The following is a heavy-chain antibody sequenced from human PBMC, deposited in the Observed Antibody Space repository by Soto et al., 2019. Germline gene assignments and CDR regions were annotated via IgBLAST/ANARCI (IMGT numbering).Heavy chain of an antibody. D-gene: IGHD2-15*01. CDR1: GFTFSSYG. CDR3: ARDRGYCSGGSCSNYGMDV. Sequence: QVQLVESGGGVVQPGRSLRLSCAASGFTFSSYGMHWVRQAPGKGLEWVAVIWYDGSNKYYADSVKGRFTISRDNSKNTLYLNMNRLSAEDTAVYYCARDRGYCSGGSCSNYGMDVWGQGTTVTVSS. V-gene: IGHV3-33*01. CDR2: IWYDGSNK. J-gene: IGHJ6*02.